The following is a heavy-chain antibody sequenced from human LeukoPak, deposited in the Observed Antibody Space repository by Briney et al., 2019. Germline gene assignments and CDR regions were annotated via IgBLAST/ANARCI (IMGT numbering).Heavy chain of an antibody. D-gene: IGHD5-12*01. Sequence: SETLSLTCAVYGGSFSGYYWRWIRQPPGKGVEWIGEINHRGSTNYNPSLKGRVPISVDTSKNQFSLKLSSVPAADTAVYYCARGLEEDIVAPLDYWGQGTLVTVSS. CDR3: ARGLEEDIVAPLDY. CDR1: GGSFSGYY. V-gene: IGHV4-34*01. CDR2: INHRGST. J-gene: IGHJ4*02.